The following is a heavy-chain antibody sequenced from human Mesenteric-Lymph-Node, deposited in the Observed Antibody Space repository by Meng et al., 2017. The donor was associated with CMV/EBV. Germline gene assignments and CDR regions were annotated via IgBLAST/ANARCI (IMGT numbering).Heavy chain of an antibody. J-gene: IGHJ3*02. Sequence: SETLSLTCTVSGGSISSGSDFWGWIRQPPGKGLEWIGTIYYSGSTYYNPSLKSRVDISVDTSKNQFSLKLGSVTAADTAVYYCAREKTSGNDAFDIWGQGTMVTVSS. CDR2: IYYSGST. CDR1: GGSISSGSDF. D-gene: IGHD1-26*01. V-gene: IGHV4-39*07. CDR3: AREKTSGNDAFDI.